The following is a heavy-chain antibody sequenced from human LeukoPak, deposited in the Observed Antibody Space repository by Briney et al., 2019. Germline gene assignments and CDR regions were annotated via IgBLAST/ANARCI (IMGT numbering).Heavy chain of an antibody. D-gene: IGHD6-13*01. CDR2: INHSGST. CDR3: ARIGSSWYNWFDP. CDR1: GGSFSGYY. Sequence: SETLSLTCAVYGGSFSGYYWSWIRQPPGEGLEWIGEINHSGSTNYNPSLKSRVTISVDTSKNQFSLKLSSVTAADTAVYYCARIGSSWYNWFDPWGQGTLVTVSS. V-gene: IGHV4-34*01. J-gene: IGHJ5*02.